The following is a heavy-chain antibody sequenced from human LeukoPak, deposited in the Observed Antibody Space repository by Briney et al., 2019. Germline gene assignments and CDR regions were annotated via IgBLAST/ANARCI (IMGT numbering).Heavy chain of an antibody. CDR3: ATISRRIQLWPSLPEFDY. V-gene: IGHV1-24*01. J-gene: IGHJ4*02. D-gene: IGHD5-18*01. CDR1: GGTFSSYA. Sequence: ASVKVSCKASGGTFSSYAISWVRQAPGKGLEWMGGFDPEDGETIYAQKFQGRVTMTEDTSTDTAYMELSSLRSEDTAVYYCATISRRIQLWPSLPEFDYWGQGTLVTVSS. CDR2: FDPEDGET.